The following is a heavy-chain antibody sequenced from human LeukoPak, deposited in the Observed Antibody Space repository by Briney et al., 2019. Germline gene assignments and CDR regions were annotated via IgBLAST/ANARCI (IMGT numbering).Heavy chain of an antibody. CDR2: ISYDGSNK. V-gene: IGHV3-30-3*01. CDR3: AREGYDFWSGPTADYYYYMDV. J-gene: IGHJ6*03. Sequence: PGRSLRLSCAASGFTFSSYAMHWVRQAPGKGLEWVAVISYDGSNKYYADSVKGRFTISRDNSKNTLYLQMNSLRAEDTAVYYCAREGYDFWSGPTADYYYYMDVWGKGTTVTVSS. D-gene: IGHD3-3*01. CDR1: GFTFSSYA.